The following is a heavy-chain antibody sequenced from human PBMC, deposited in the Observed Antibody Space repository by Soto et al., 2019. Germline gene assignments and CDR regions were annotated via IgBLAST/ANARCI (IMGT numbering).Heavy chain of an antibody. J-gene: IGHJ6*02. D-gene: IGHD5-18*01. V-gene: IGHV4-59*01. CDR1: GGSISSYY. CDR2: IYYSGST. Sequence: PSETLSLTCTVSGGSISSYYWSWIRQPPGKGLEWIGYIYYSGSTNYNPSLKSRVTISVDTSKNQFSLKLSSVTAADTAVYYCARGFVDTAMVDYYGMDVWGQGTTVT. CDR3: ARGFVDTAMVDYYGMDV.